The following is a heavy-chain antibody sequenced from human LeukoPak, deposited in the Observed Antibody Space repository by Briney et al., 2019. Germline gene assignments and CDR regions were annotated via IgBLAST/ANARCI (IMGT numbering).Heavy chain of an antibody. D-gene: IGHD2-2*02. CDR1: GFTFSSYA. J-gene: IGHJ4*02. CDR2: ISGSGGNT. V-gene: IGHV3-23*01. Sequence: GGSLRLSCAASGFTFSSYAMSWVRQAPGKGLEWVSAISGSGGNTYYADSVKGRFTISRDNSKNTLYLQMDSLRAEDTAVYYCAKETSSTSCYNYWGQGTLVTVSS. CDR3: AKETSSTSCYNY.